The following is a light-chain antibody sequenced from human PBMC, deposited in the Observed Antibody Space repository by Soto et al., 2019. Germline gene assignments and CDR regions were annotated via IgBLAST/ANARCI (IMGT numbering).Light chain of an antibody. J-gene: IGKJ2*01. CDR1: QSVTNDY. CDR2: GAS. Sequence: EIVLTQSPGSLSLSPGERAALSCRASQSVTNDYLAWYQQKFGQAPRLLIYGASRRATGIPDRFSGIGSGTDFTLTISRLEPEDCAVYFCQQYGNSPRTFGQGTKLEVK. V-gene: IGKV3-20*01. CDR3: QQYGNSPRT.